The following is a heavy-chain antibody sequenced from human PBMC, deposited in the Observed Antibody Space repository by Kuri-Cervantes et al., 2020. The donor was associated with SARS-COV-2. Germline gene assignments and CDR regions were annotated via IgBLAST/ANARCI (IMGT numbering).Heavy chain of an antibody. Sequence: GESLKISCAASGFTLSSYGMHWVRQAPGKGLEWVAVISYDGSNKYYADSVKGRFTISRDNSKNTLYLQMNSLRAEDTAVYYCAKVSLVVGAKHIDYWGQGTLVTVSS. V-gene: IGHV3-30*18. CDR1: GFTLSSYG. J-gene: IGHJ4*02. CDR2: ISYDGSNK. CDR3: AKVSLVVGAKHIDY. D-gene: IGHD1-26*01.